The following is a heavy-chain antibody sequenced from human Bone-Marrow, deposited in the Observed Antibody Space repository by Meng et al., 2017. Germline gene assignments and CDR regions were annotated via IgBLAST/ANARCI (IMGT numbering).Heavy chain of an antibody. V-gene: IGHV1-2*07. J-gene: IGHJ4*02. CDR3: AGLEGG. CDR1: GYNFIGYW. CDR2: ISPSDAYT. Sequence: ASVKVSCKASGYNFIGYWLYWIRQAPGQGLEWIGLISPSDAYTKYAHKFLGRVTVTRDTSTSTVSMEMTSLTLDDTAVYYCAGLEGGWGQGTLVTVSS. D-gene: IGHD1-1*01.